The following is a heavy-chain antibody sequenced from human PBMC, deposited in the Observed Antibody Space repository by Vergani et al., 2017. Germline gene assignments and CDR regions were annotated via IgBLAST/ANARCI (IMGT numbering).Heavy chain of an antibody. Sequence: QVQLQESGPGLVKPSQTLSLTCTVSGGSISSGDYYWSWIRQPPGKGLEWIGYIYYSGSTYYNPSLKSRVTISVDTSKNPCSLKLSSVTAADTAVYYCARAGDYYDSSGYYAGGFFDYWGQGTLVTVSS. D-gene: IGHD3-22*01. CDR3: ARAGDYYDSSGYYAGGFFDY. CDR1: GGSISSGDYY. V-gene: IGHV4-30-4*01. CDR2: IYYSGST. J-gene: IGHJ4*02.